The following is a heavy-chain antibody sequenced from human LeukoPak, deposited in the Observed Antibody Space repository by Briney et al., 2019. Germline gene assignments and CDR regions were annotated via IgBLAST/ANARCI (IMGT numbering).Heavy chain of an antibody. D-gene: IGHD6-19*01. CDR1: GFTFSTYG. V-gene: IGHV3-48*01. CDR2: ISSGSSTM. CDR3: ARDGTVAASFDY. Sequence: GWSVRLSCAASGFTFSTYGMSWVRQAPGKGLEWVSYISSGSSTMYYADSVKGRFTISRDNVKNSLDLQMNSLRAEDTAMYYRARDGTVAASFDYWGQGTLVTVSS. J-gene: IGHJ4*02.